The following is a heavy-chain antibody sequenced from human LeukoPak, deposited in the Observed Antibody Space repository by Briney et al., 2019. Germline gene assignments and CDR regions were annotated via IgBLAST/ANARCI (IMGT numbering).Heavy chain of an antibody. V-gene: IGHV4-59*08. CDR1: GGSISTYY. CDR3: ARLRIAVAGTDYFDY. CDR2: NSYSGST. Sequence: PSETLSLTCTVSGGSISTYYWSWIRQPPGKELEWIGYNSYSGSTNYNPSLKSRVTISVDTSKNQFSLKLSSVTAADTAVYYCARLRIAVAGTDYFDYWGQGTLVTVSS. D-gene: IGHD6-19*01. J-gene: IGHJ4*02.